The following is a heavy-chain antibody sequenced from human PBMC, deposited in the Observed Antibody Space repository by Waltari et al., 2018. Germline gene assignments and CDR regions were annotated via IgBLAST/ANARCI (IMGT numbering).Heavy chain of an antibody. CDR3: ARADYYDSSGYYQGAFDI. CDR2: INAGKGKT. V-gene: IGHV1-3*03. CDR1: GYTFTSYA. D-gene: IGHD3-22*01. Sequence: QVQLVQSGAEVKKPGASVKVSCKASGYTFTSYAMHWVRQAPGQRLEWMGWINAGKGKTKNSQEFQGRVTITRDTSASTAYMELSSLRSEDMAVYYCARADYYDSSGYYQGAFDIWGQGTMVTVSS. J-gene: IGHJ3*02.